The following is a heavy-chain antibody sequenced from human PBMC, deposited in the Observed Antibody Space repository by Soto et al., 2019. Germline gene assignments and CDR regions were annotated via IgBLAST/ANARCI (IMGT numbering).Heavy chain of an antibody. D-gene: IGHD2-2*01. V-gene: IGHV3-48*01. CDR3: ARGFCIGSNCYGTY. J-gene: IGHJ4*02. CDR2: ISTSGSIT. CDR1: GFTFKDYN. Sequence: GGSLRLSCEASGFTFKDYNMNWVRQAPGKGLEWVAHISTSGSITYYADSVRGRFTISRDNAKNSLYLQMNSLRVEDTAVYYCARGFCIGSNCYGTYWGQGTLVTVSS.